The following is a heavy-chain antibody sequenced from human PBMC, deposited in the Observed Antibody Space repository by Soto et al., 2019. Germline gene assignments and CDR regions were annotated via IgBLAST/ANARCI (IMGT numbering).Heavy chain of an antibody. CDR2: IYWDDDK. CDR3: AHTWDYGDHEGAFDI. Sequence: SGPTLVKPTQTLTLTCTFSGFSLSTSGVGVGWIRQPPGKALEWLALIYWDDDKRYSPSLKSRLTITKDTSKNQVVLTMTNMDPVDTATYYCAHTWDYGDHEGAFDIWGQGTMVTVSS. J-gene: IGHJ3*02. D-gene: IGHD4-17*01. V-gene: IGHV2-5*02. CDR1: GFSLSTSGVG.